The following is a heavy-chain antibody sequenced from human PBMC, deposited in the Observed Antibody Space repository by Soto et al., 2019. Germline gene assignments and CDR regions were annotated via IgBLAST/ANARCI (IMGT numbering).Heavy chain of an antibody. CDR1: GYVFTSYG. V-gene: IGHV1-18*01. CDR2: ISTYNGNT. D-gene: IGHD4-17*01. J-gene: IGHJ4*02. Sequence: GASVKVSCKASGYVFTSYGISWVRQAPGQGLEWMGWISTYNGNTNYAQKLQGRVTMTTDTSTSTAYMELRSPRSDDTAVYYCASWGPTVTTGPFDYWGQGTLVTVSS. CDR3: ASWGPTVTTGPFDY.